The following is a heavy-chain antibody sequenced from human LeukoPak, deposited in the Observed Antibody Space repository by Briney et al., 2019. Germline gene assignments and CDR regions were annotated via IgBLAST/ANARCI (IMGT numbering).Heavy chain of an antibody. CDR3: AKAHGSGGYRFSDY. CDR2: ISYDGSNK. D-gene: IGHD3-10*01. CDR1: GFTFSSYG. J-gene: IGHJ4*02. Sequence: GGSLRLSCAASGFTFSSYGLHWVRQAPGNGLEWVAVISYDGSNKYYADSVKGRFTISRDNSKNTLYLQMNSLRAEDTAVYYCAKAHGSGGYRFSDYWGQGTLVTVSS. V-gene: IGHV3-30*18.